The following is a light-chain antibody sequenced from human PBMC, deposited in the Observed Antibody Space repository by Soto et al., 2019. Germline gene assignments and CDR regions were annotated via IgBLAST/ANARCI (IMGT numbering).Light chain of an antibody. V-gene: IGKV1-8*01. CDR3: QQYYSDPQNT. CDR2: GAS. Sequence: ALRMTQSPSSFSASTGDRVTITCRASQGISSYLAWYQQKPGKAPQLLIYGASTLQSGVPARFSGSGSGTDFTLTISCLQSEDFATYYCQQYYSDPQNTFGQGTKLEI. CDR1: QGISSY. J-gene: IGKJ2*01.